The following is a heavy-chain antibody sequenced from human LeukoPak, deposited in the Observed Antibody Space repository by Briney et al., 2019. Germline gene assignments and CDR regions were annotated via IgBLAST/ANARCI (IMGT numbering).Heavy chain of an antibody. CDR2: IIPIFGTA. CDR1: GGTFSSYA. J-gene: IGHJ4*02. Sequence: GASVKVSCKASGGTFSSYAISWVRQAPGQGLEWMGGIIPIFGTANYAQKFQGRVTITADESTSTAYMELSSLRSDDTAVYYCARGLYGSGNRRDYWGQGTLVTVSS. D-gene: IGHD3-10*01. CDR3: ARGLYGSGNRRDY. V-gene: IGHV1-69*13.